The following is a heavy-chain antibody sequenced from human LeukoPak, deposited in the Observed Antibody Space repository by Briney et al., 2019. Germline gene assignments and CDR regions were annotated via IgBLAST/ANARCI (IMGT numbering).Heavy chain of an antibody. CDR3: AGARHGDYRWDY. Sequence: GESLKISCKGSGYSFTSYWISWVRQMPGKGLEWMGRIDPSDSYTNYSPSFQGHVTISADKSISTAYLQWSSLKASDTAMYYCAGARHGDYRWDYWGQGTLVTVSS. V-gene: IGHV5-10-1*01. D-gene: IGHD4-17*01. CDR2: IDPSDSYT. J-gene: IGHJ4*02. CDR1: GYSFTSYW.